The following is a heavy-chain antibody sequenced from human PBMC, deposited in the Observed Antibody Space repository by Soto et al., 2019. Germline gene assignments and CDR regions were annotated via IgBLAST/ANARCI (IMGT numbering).Heavy chain of an antibody. CDR3: ARHDDGSGSYYTSNWFDP. CDR1: GGSISSSSYY. CDR2: IYYSGST. D-gene: IGHD3-10*01. Sequence: SETLSLTCTVSGGSISSSSYYWGWIRQPPGKGLEWIGSIYYSGSTYYNPSLKSRVTISVDTSKNQFSLKLSSVTAADTAVYYCARHDDGSGSYYTSNWFDPWGQGTLVTVSS. V-gene: IGHV4-39*01. J-gene: IGHJ5*02.